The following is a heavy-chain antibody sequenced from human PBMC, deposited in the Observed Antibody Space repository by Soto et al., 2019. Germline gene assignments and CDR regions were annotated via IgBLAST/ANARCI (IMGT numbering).Heavy chain of an antibody. J-gene: IGHJ6*02. CDR2: ISYDGSNK. D-gene: IGHD3-3*01. CDR3: ARSSSGYDFWSGYYTAPYYYYGMDV. V-gene: IGHV3-30-3*01. Sequence: GGSLRLSCAASGFTFSSYAMHWVRQAPGKGLEWVAVISYDGSNKYYADSVKDRFTISRDNSKNTLYLQMNSLRAEDTAVYYCARSSSGYDFWSGYYTAPYYYYGMDVWGQGTTVTVSS. CDR1: GFTFSSYA.